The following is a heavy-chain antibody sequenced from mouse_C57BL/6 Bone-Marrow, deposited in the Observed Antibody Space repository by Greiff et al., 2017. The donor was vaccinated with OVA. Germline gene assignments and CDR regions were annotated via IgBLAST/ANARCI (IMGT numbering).Heavy chain of an antibody. CDR1: GYTFTDYY. D-gene: IGHD2-5*01. Sequence: VQLQQSGAELVRPGASVKLSCKASGYTFTDYYINWVKQRPGQGLEWIARIYPGSGNTYYNEKFKGKATLTAEKSSSTAYMELRSLTSEDSAVYFCARESNQYYFDYWGQGTTLTVSS. V-gene: IGHV1-76*01. CDR3: ARESNQYYFDY. CDR2: IYPGSGNT. J-gene: IGHJ2*01.